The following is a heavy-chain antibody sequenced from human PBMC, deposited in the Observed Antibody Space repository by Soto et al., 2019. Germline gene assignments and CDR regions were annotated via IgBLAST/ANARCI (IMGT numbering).Heavy chain of an antibody. Sequence: GGSLRLSCAASGFTVSSNYMSWVRQAPGKGLEWVSVIYSGGSTYYADSVKGRFTISRDNSKNTLYLQMNSLRAEVTAVYYCARVRVTILSLGDYYYYYYMDVWGKGTTVTVSS. CDR2: IYSGGST. V-gene: IGHV3-66*01. J-gene: IGHJ6*03. D-gene: IGHD4-17*01. CDR1: GFTVSSNY. CDR3: ARVRVTILSLGDYYYYYYMDV.